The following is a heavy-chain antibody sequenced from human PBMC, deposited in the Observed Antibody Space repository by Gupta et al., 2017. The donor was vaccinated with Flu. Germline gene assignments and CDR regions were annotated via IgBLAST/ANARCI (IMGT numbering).Heavy chain of an antibody. V-gene: IGHV3-74*01. Sequence: EVQLVESGGGLVQPGGSMRLSCAASGFTCSSYWMHWVRQAPGKGLVWVSRINSDGSSTSYADSVKGRFTISRDNAKNTLYLQMNSLRAEDTAVYYCARERSSSSWYGAFDIWGQGTMVTVSS. D-gene: IGHD6-13*01. J-gene: IGHJ3*02. CDR1: GFTCSSYW. CDR3: ARERSSSSWYGAFDI. CDR2: INSDGSST.